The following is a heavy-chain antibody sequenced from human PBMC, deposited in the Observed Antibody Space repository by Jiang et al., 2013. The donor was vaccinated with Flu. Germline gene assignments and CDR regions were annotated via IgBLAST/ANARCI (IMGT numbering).Heavy chain of an antibody. CDR1: GAAITSNHW. J-gene: IGHJ4*02. CDR3: ARRDYYDIRGNYGAFDY. Sequence: GSGLVKPSGTLSLTCGVSGAAITSNHWWNWVRQPPGKGLEWLGEMFHNGNTNYNASVRSRVRISGDMSRNQFSLSLTSVTAADTAVYYCARRDYYDIRGNYGAFDYWGQGTLVTVSS. D-gene: IGHD3-22*01. V-gene: IGHV4-4*02. CDR2: MFHNGNT.